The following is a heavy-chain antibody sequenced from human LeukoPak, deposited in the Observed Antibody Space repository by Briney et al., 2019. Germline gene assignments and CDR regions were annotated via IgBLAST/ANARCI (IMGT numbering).Heavy chain of an antibody. V-gene: IGHV2-70*11. J-gene: IGHJ6*01. CDR2: IDWDDDK. Sequence: SGPTLVNPTQTLTLTFTFSGFSLRNSGMCVSWIRQAQGKAQEWLARIDWDDDKHYSTSLKTSLNISKDTSKNQVVLTMTNMDPVDTATYFCARSYYHYGMDVWGQGTTVTVYS. CDR3: ARSYYHYGMDV. CDR1: GFSLRNSGMC.